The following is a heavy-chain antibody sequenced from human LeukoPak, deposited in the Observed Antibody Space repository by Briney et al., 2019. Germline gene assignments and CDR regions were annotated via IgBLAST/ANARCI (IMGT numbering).Heavy chain of an antibody. CDR1: GFTFGDYA. D-gene: IGHD4-4*01. CDR3: TSSKGF. Sequence: GGSLRLSWAISGFTFGDYAMTWVRQAPGKGLEWVGVIKSEAYGVTSEYAASVKGRFTISRDDSKSIAYLHMNSLKTEDTAMYYCTSSKGFWGQGTLVTVSS. CDR2: IKSEAYGVTS. V-gene: IGHV3-49*04. J-gene: IGHJ1*01.